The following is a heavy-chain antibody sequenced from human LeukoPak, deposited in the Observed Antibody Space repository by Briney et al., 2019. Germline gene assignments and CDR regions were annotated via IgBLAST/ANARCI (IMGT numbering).Heavy chain of an antibody. Sequence: ASVKVSCKASGYTFTSYYMHWMRQAPGQGLEWMGIINPSGGSTSYAQKFQGRVTMTRDTSTSTVYMELSSLRSEDTAVYYCARSFRGDFWSGYYTGPFYWGQGTLVTVSS. CDR1: GYTFTSYY. V-gene: IGHV1-46*01. D-gene: IGHD3-3*01. CDR2: INPSGGST. CDR3: ARSFRGDFWSGYYTGPFY. J-gene: IGHJ4*02.